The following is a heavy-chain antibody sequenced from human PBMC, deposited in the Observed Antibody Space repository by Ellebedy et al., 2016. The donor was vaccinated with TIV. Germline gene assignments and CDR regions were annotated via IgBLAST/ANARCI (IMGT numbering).Heavy chain of an antibody. CDR3: VAALDY. J-gene: IGHJ4*02. D-gene: IGHD6-25*01. Sequence: GGSLRLXXATSGFSFSMYALTWVRQAPGQGLQWVSTIIGSGRNKFYADSVKGRFTISRDNSANTLTLQMNSLRGDDTAVYYCVAALDYWGQGTLVTVS. V-gene: IGHV3-23*01. CDR1: GFSFSMYA. CDR2: IIGSGRNK.